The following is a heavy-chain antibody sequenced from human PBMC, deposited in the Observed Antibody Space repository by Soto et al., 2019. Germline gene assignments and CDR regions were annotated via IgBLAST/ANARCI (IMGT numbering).Heavy chain of an antibody. Sequence: SETLSLTSTVSGGSITNSGYYWGWVRKPPGKGLEWIGSIFYSGSTHYKPSLQSRVTISGDTSKNQFSLKLSSVTAADTAVYYCARDLGYCSGGSCYPGSFDYWGQGTLVTVSS. CDR2: IFYSGST. CDR1: GGSITNSGYY. D-gene: IGHD2-15*01. J-gene: IGHJ4*02. V-gene: IGHV4-39*02. CDR3: ARDLGYCSGGSCYPGSFDY.